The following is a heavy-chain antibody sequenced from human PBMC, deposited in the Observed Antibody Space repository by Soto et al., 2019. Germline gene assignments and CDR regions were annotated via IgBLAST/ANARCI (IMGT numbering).Heavy chain of an antibody. V-gene: IGHV1-8*01. CDR1: GYTFTSYD. Sequence: QVQLVQSGAEVKKPGASVKVSCKASGYTFTSYDSNWVRQATGQGLEWMGWMNPNSGNTTYAQKFQGRVTMTRNTSIGTAYMELSSLNSEDTAVYYCARGPHHGVDVWGQGTTVTVSS. J-gene: IGHJ6*02. CDR3: ARGPHHGVDV. CDR2: MNPNSGNT.